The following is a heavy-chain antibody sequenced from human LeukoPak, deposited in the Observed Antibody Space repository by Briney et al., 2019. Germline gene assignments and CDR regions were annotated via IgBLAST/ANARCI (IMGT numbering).Heavy chain of an antibody. Sequence: PGGSLRLSCAASGFTVSTNYMSWVRQPPGKGLEWIGEINHSGSTNYNPSLKSRVTISVDTSKNQFSLKLSSVTAADTAVYYCARVNKKLGRPFHFDYWGQGTLVTVSS. CDR3: ARVNKKLGRPFHFDY. CDR2: INHSGST. CDR1: GFTVSTNY. J-gene: IGHJ4*02. D-gene: IGHD7-27*01. V-gene: IGHV4-34*01.